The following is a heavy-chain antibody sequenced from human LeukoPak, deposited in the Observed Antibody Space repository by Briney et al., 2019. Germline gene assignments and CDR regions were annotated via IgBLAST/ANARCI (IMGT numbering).Heavy chain of an antibody. D-gene: IGHD3-22*01. J-gene: IGHJ4*02. V-gene: IGHV3-23*01. CDR3: AKDEVSYYDSGGYADY. CDR2: SSGSCGST. Sequence: KEQEWVSSSSGSCGSTYYADSVKGRFTISRDNSKNTLYLQMNSLRAEDTAVYYCAKDEVSYYDSGGYADYWGQGTLVTVSS.